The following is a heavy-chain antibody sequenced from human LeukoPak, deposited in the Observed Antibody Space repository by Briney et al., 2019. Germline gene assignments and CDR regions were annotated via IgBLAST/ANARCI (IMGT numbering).Heavy chain of an antibody. V-gene: IGHV3-74*01. CDR3: AGGINGAMAPLDY. CDR1: GFTFSNYC. CDR2: VNSDGSNR. D-gene: IGHD4/OR15-4a*01. Sequence: PGGSLRLSCTASGFTFSNYCMHWVRQAPGKGLVWVSRVNSDGSNRSYADSVKGRFTISRHNAKNTLFLQMNSLRAEDTAVYYCAGGINGAMAPLDYWGQGTLVTVSS. J-gene: IGHJ4*02.